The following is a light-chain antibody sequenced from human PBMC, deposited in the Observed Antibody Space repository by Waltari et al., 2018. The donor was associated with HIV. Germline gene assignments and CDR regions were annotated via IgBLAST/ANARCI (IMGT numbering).Light chain of an antibody. J-gene: IGLJ2*01. CDR3: QAWDGSMG. CDR2: EDD. V-gene: IGLV3-1*01. CDR1: KLGDQY. Sequence: SYDLTQPPSVSVSPGQTASITCSGNKLGDQYAWWYQQRPGQSPVLVIYEDDKRPSGIPERFSGSNSGNTATLTISGTQATDEADYYCQAWDGSMGFGGGTKLTVL.